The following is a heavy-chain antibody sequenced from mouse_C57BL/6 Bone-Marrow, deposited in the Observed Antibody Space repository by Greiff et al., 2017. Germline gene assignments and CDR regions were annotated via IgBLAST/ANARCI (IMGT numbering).Heavy chain of an antibody. J-gene: IGHJ3*01. V-gene: IGHV6-6*01. Sequence: EVKLVESGGGLVQPGGSMKLSCAASGFTFSDAWMDWVRQSPEKGLEWVAEIRNKANNHATYYAESVKGRFTISRDDSKSSVYLQMNSLRAEDTGIYYCSGGSTIVRRGFAYWGQGTLVTVSA. D-gene: IGHD2-1*01. CDR2: IRNKANNHAT. CDR1: GFTFSDAW. CDR3: SGGSTIVRRGFAY.